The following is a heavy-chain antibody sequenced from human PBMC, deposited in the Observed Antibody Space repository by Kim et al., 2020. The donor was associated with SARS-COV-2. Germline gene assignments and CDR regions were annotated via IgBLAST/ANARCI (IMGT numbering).Heavy chain of an antibody. CDR2: INAGNGNT. Sequence: ASVKVSCKASGYTFTSYAMHWVRQAPGQRLEWMGWINAGNGNTKYSQKFQDRVTTTRDTSASTAYMELSSLKSEDTAVYYCARGPQVWFPYGMDVWGQGTTVTVSS. CDR1: GYTFTSYA. J-gene: IGHJ6*02. D-gene: IGHD3-10*01. CDR3: ARGPQVWFPYGMDV. V-gene: IGHV1-3*01.